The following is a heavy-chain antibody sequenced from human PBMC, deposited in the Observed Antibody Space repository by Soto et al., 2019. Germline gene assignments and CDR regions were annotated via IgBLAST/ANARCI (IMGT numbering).Heavy chain of an antibody. CDR2: IYYSGST. V-gene: IGHV4-31*11. CDR3: ARYYYDSSGYLFLSTPDY. J-gene: IGHJ4*02. D-gene: IGHD3-22*01. CDR1: GGSISSGGYY. Sequence: SETLSLTCAVSGGSISSGGYYWSWIRQHPGKGLEWIGYIYYSGSTYYNPSLKSRVTISVDTSKNQFSLKLSSVTAADTAVYYCARYYYDSSGYLFLSTPDYWGQGTLVT.